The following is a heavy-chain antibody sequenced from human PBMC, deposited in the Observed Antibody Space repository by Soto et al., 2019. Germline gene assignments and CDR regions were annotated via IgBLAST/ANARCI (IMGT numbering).Heavy chain of an antibody. CDR1: GFTFSDYA. D-gene: IGHD6-19*01. Sequence: VQLVESGGGVVQPGRSLRLSCAASGFTFSDYAMHWVRQAPGKGLEWVAFVSHDGRNTHYADSVKGRFTISRDSSKNTVSLEMTSLRAEATAFYYCAKGGRQWLVTSDFNYWGQGALVTVSS. CDR2: VSHDGRNT. J-gene: IGHJ4*02. CDR3: AKGGRQWLVTSDFNY. V-gene: IGHV3-30*18.